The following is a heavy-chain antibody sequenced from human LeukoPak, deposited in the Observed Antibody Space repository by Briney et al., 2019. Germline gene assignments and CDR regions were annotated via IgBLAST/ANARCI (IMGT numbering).Heavy chain of an antibody. D-gene: IGHD3/OR15-3a*01. J-gene: IGHJ2*01. V-gene: IGHV4-39*07. CDR3: ARGAASGFSTGWYFDL. CDR1: GGSISSSSYY. CDR2: INHSGST. Sequence: SETLSLTCTVSGGSISSSSYYWGWIRQPPGKGLEWIGEINHSGSTNYNPSLKSRVTVSVDTSKNQFSLKLSSVTAADTAIYYCARGAASGFSTGWYFDLWGRGTLVTVSS.